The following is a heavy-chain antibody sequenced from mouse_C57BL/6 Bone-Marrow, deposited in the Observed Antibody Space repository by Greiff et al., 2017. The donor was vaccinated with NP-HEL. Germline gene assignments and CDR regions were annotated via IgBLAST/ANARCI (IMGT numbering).Heavy chain of an antibody. J-gene: IGHJ2*01. CDR3: AISQGFDY. CDR1: GYTFTDYY. CDR2: INPYNGGT. V-gene: IGHV1-19*01. Sequence: EVMLVESGPVLVKPGASVKMSCKASGYTFTDYYMNWVKQSHGKSLEWIGVINPYNGGTSYNQKFKGKATLTVDTSSSTAYMELNSLTSEDSAVYYCAISQGFDYWGQGTTLTVSS.